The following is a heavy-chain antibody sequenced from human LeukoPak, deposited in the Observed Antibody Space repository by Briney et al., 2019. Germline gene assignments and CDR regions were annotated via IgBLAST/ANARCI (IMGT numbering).Heavy chain of an antibody. CDR2: INPISGDT. CDR1: GYTFTDYS. J-gene: IGHJ4*02. V-gene: IGHV1-2*01. D-gene: IGHD2-2*01. Sequence: ASVTVSDKPSGYTFTDYSMHWVRQAPGQGRAGMGWINPISGDTDYAQQFQGRCTNTRNTATSTAYLEVSRLTSCDPGVDFCAKDARAAACAGAWGQGTLVTVSS. CDR3: AKDARAAACAGA.